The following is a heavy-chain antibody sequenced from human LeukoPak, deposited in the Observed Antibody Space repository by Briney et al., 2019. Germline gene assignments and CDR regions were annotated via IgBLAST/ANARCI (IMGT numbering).Heavy chain of an antibody. CDR2: ISGSVGST. D-gene: IGHD3-22*01. Sequence: PGGSLRLSCAASGFTVSSNYMSWVRQAPGKGLEWVSTISGSVGSTYYADSVKGRFTISRDNSKNTLYLQMNSLRAEDTAVYYCAKEIGDYYDSSGYIYESQDDAFDIWGQGTMVTVSS. CDR1: GFTVSSNY. J-gene: IGHJ3*02. CDR3: AKEIGDYYDSSGYIYESQDDAFDI. V-gene: IGHV3-23*01.